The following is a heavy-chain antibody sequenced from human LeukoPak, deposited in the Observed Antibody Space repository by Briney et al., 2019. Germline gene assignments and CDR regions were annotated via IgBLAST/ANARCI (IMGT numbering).Heavy chain of an antibody. V-gene: IGHV3-30*18. CDR1: GFSFSSYG. CDR3: AKDNEHWTSHCGAFDY. CDR2: ISYDGSSE. J-gene: IGHJ4*02. D-gene: IGHD3/OR15-3a*01. Sequence: GGSLRLSCAASGFSFSSYGMHWVRQAPGKGLEWVAVISYDGSSEYYADSVKGRFTISRDNSKNTLYLYMNSLRAEDTAVYYCAKDNEHWTSHCGAFDYWGQGTLVTVSS.